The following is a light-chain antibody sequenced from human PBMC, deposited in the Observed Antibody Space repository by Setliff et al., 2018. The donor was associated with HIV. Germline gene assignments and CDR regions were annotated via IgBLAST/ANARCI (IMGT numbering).Light chain of an antibody. CDR1: SDNFGTDYD. J-gene: IGLJ1*01. Sequence: QSVLTQPPSVSGAPGQRVTISCIGNSDNFGTDYDVHWYQQLPGRAPKLLIYGHNNRPSGVSDRFSGSKSGYTASLTISGLQPDDEADYYCSSYATNRDLVVFGTGTKVTVL. V-gene: IGLV1-40*01. CDR3: SSYATNRDLVV. CDR2: GHN.